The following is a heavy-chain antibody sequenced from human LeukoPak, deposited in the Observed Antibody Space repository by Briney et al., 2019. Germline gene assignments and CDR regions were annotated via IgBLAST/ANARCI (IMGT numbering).Heavy chain of an antibody. CDR1: GYSFTSYW. Sequence: GESQKISCKASGYSFTSYWIGWVRQMPGKGLEWMGIIYPGDSDTRYSPSFQGQVTISADKSIRTAYLQWSGLKASDTAIYYCARSQVGAKRFDGFAIWGQGTMVTVSS. J-gene: IGHJ3*02. V-gene: IGHV5-51*01. CDR3: ARSQVGAKRFDGFAI. CDR2: IYPGDSDT. D-gene: IGHD1-26*01.